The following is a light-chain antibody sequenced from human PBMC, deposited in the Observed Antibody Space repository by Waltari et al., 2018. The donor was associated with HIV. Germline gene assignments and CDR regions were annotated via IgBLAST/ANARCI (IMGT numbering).Light chain of an antibody. V-gene: IGLV2-23*01. J-gene: IGLJ2*01. Sequence: QSALTQPASASGSPGQSFTIPCTRIGSDVWTYNLASRTQRQPGKAPNLMLYTSNNLPSGVSNPFSGPKSDTTASLTGSGLQAEDQAYYFCCSYAGINMCVVFGGGTKLTVL. CDR3: CSYAGINMCVV. CDR2: TSN. CDR1: GSDVWTYNL.